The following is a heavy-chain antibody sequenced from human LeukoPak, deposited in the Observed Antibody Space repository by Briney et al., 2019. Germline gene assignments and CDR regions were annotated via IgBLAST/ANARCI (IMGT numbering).Heavy chain of an antibody. V-gene: IGHV3-48*03. D-gene: IGHD6-19*01. Sequence: GGSLRLSCAASGFTFSSYEMNWVRQAPGKGLEWVSYISSSGSTIYYADSVKGRFTISRDNAKNSLYLQMNSLRAEDTAVYYCARDCRGRIAVAGLDYWGQGILVTVSS. J-gene: IGHJ4*02. CDR2: ISSSGSTI. CDR1: GFTFSSYE. CDR3: ARDCRGRIAVAGLDY.